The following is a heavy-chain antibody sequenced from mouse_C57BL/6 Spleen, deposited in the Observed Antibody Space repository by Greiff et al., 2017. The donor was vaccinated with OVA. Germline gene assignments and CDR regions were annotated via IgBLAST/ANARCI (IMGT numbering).Heavy chain of an antibody. CDR1: GYTFTSYW. J-gene: IGHJ2*01. CDR3: ATLYYYGSSSYFDY. CDR2: IHPNSGST. V-gene: IGHV1-64*01. D-gene: IGHD1-1*01. Sequence: QVQLQQPGAELVKPGASVKLSCKASGYTFTSYWMHWVKQRPGQGLEWIGMIHPNSGSTNYNEKFKSKATLTVDKSSSTAYMQLSSLTSEDSAVYYCATLYYYGSSSYFDYWGQGTTLTVSS.